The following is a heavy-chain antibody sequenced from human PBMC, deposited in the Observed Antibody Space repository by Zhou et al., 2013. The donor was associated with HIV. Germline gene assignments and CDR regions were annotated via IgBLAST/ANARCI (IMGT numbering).Heavy chain of an antibody. D-gene: IGHD2-21*01. J-gene: IGHJ3*02. CDR1: GYTFNTYD. CDR2: ISVNNGNT. Sequence: QVQLVQSGAEVKKPGASVKVSCKASGYTFNTYDIGWVRQAPGQGLEWMGWISVNNGNTKYAQKFQGRVTMTTDTSTSTAYMELRRLRSDDTAVYYCARGIVVVLVYDAFDIWGQGTVVTVSS. CDR3: ARGIVVVLVYDAFDI. V-gene: IGHV1-18*01.